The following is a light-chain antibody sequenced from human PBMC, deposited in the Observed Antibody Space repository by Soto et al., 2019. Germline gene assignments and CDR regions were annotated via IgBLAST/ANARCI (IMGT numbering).Light chain of an antibody. CDR2: EVT. J-gene: IGLJ1*01. Sequence: QSALAQPSSVSGSPGQSITISCTGTSTDVGGYNYVSWYQHHSGKAPKLLIYEVTNRPSGISDRFSGSKSVNTASLTTSGLLAEDESDYYCGSYSSTDTPFVFGTGAKLTVL. CDR1: STDVGGYNY. CDR3: GSYSSTDTPFV. V-gene: IGLV2-14*01.